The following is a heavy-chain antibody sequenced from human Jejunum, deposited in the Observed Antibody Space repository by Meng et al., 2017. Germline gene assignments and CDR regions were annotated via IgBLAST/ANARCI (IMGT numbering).Heavy chain of an antibody. CDR3: ARHEVDFDN. V-gene: IGHV4-34*02. CDR1: GGPISGYF. CDR2: FTRGGTT. Sequence: QWQLQQWGAGLLKPSETLSLTCAVYGGPISGYFWSWIRQAPGEGLEWVGEFTRGGTTNYNPSLKSRVTISADTSKNQFSLTLSSVSAAETAVYYCARHEVDFDNWGQGTLVTVSS. D-gene: IGHD1-26*01. J-gene: IGHJ4*02.